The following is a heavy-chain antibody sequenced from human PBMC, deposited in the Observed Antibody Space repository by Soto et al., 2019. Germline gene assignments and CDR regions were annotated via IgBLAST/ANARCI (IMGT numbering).Heavy chain of an antibody. V-gene: IGHV4-4*02. D-gene: IGHD3-10*02. CDR2: IYHSGGT. J-gene: IGHJ6*02. CDR1: GGSINNGNS. Sequence: PSETLSLTCAVSGGSINNGNSWSWVRQSPARGVEWIGEIYHSGGTDYNPSLKSRVTISLDKSKNQFSLKLSSVTAADTAIYYCGGSYCRRGRCQTYVMDIWGQGTTVTVYS. CDR3: GGSYCRRGRCQTYVMDI.